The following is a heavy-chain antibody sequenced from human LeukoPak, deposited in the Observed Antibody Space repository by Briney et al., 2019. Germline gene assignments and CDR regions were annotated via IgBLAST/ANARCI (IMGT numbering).Heavy chain of an antibody. J-gene: IGHJ5*02. D-gene: IGHD5-12*01. CDR1: GFTFRSYA. V-gene: IGHV3-23*01. Sequence: GGSLRLSCAASGFTFRSYAMSWVRQAPGKGLEWVSGISDSGDTINYADSVTGRFIISRDNSQNTVDLQMNSLRADDTALYFCATGYSGYDSHGWLDPWGQGTLVTVSS. CDR2: ISDSGDTI. CDR3: ATGYSGYDSHGWLDP.